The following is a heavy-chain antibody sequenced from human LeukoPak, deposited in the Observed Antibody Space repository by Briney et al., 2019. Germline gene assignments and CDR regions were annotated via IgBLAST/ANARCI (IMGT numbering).Heavy chain of an antibody. CDR2: IYYSGST. Sequence: SETLSLTCTVSGGSISSGDYYWSWIRQHPGKGLEWIGYIYYSGSTYYNPSLKSRVTISVDTSKNQFSLKLSSVTAADTAVYYCARAGVGHYFDYWGQGTPVTVSS. D-gene: IGHD2-2*01. CDR3: ARAGVGHYFDY. V-gene: IGHV4-31*03. J-gene: IGHJ4*02. CDR1: GGSISSGDYY.